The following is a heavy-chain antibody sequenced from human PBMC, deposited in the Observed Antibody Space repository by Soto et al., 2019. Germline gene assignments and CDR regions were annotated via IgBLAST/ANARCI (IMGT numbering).Heavy chain of an antibody. Sequence: QITLKESGPTLVKPTQTLTLTCTCSGFSLSTSGVGVGWIRQPPGKALEWLALIYGEDDKRYSPSLKSRLTITKDTSKNQVVLTMTNMDPVDTATYYCAHTIKEDDFWSSYHYMDVWGQGTTVTVSS. V-gene: IGHV2-5*02. D-gene: IGHD3-3*01. CDR3: AHTIKEDDFWSSYHYMDV. CDR1: GFSLSTSGVG. CDR2: IYGEDDK. J-gene: IGHJ6*03.